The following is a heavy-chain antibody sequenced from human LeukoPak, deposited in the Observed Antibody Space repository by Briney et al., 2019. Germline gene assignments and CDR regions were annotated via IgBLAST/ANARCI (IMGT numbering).Heavy chain of an antibody. CDR3: ARLIGWLRNDY. J-gene: IGHJ4*02. CDR2: ISSSSSYI. CDR1: GFTFSSYS. D-gene: IGHD5-12*01. Sequence: PGGSLRLSRAASGFTFSSYSMNWVRQAPGKGLEWVSSISSSSSYIYYADSVKGRFTISRDNAKNSLYLQMNSLRAEDTAVYYCARLIGWLRNDYWGQGTLVTVSS. V-gene: IGHV3-21*01.